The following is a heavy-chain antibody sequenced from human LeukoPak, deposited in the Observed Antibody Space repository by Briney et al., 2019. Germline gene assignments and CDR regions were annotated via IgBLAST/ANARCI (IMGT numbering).Heavy chain of an antibody. CDR3: ARDLSLCSGSNCFYYFDS. CDR1: GDSVSSNSAT. Sequence: SQTLSLTCVISGDSVSSNSATWNWIRQSPSRGLEWLGRTYYRSEWFHDYAVSVRGRININADTSKNQFSLQLNSVTPEDTAVYYCARDLSLCSGSNCFYYFDSWGQGTLVTVSS. D-gene: IGHD3-22*01. J-gene: IGHJ4*02. CDR2: TYYRSEWFH. V-gene: IGHV6-1*01.